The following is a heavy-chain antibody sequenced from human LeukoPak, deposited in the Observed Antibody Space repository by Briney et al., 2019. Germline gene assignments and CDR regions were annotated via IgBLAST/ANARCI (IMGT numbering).Heavy chain of an antibody. J-gene: IGHJ4*02. CDR1: GGSFSGYY. CDR2: INHSGST. CDR3: ARWVLTGYYVDY. D-gene: IGHD3-9*01. Sequence: SETLSLTCAVYGGSFSGYYWSWIRQPPGKGLEWIGEINHSGSTNYNPSLKSRVTISVDTSKNQFSLELSSVTAGDTAVYYCARWVLTGYYVDYWGQGTLVTVSS. V-gene: IGHV4-34*01.